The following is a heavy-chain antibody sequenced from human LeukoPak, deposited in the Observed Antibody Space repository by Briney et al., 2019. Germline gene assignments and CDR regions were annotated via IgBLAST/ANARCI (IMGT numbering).Heavy chain of an antibody. D-gene: IGHD3-22*01. CDR1: GGSIDSSNW. V-gene: IGHV4-4*02. CDR2: IYHSGST. Sequence: PSETLSLTCAVSGGSIDSSNWWTWVRQPPGKGLEWIGKIYHSGSTNYNPSLKSRVTMTIDKSKNQFSLKLGSVTAADTAVYFCARDFGTPLPRDFYDGSGYPFDCWGQGTLVTVSS. CDR3: ARDFGTPLPRDFYDGSGYPFDC. J-gene: IGHJ4*02.